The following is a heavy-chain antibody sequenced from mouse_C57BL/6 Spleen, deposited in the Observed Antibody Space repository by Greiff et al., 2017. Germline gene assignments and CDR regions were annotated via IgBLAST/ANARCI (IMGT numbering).Heavy chain of an antibody. D-gene: IGHD2-2*01. Sequence: QVQLQQSGAELVRPGTSVKVSCKASGYAFTNYLIEWVKQRPGQGLEWIGVINPGSGGTNYNEKFKGKATLTADKSSSTAYMQLSSLTSEDSAVYFCARGDGYVFDYWGQGTTLTVSS. CDR2: INPGSGGT. CDR3: ARGDGYVFDY. CDR1: GYAFTNYL. J-gene: IGHJ2*01. V-gene: IGHV1-54*01.